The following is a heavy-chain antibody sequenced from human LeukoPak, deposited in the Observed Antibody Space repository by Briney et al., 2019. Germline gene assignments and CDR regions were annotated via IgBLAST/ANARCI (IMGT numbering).Heavy chain of an antibody. CDR3: ARQLTSGDCDY. CDR2: IDPADSQT. CDR1: GYSFTSYW. D-gene: IGHD1-1*01. J-gene: IGHJ4*02. Sequence: GESLRISCQGSGYSFTSYWICWVRQMPGRGLEWMGRIDPADSQTNYSPSFQGHVTISADKSISTVYLQWSTLKASDTAMYYCARQLTSGDCDYWGQGTLVTVS. V-gene: IGHV5-10-1*01.